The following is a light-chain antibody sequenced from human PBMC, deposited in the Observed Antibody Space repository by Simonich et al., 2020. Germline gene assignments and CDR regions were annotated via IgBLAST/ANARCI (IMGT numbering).Light chain of an antibody. CDR3: CSYAGSSTLV. Sequence: QSALTQPASGSGSPGQSNTISCTGTSSDVGSYNLVSWYQQPPGKAPKLMIYEGSKRPSGVSNRFSGSKSGNTASLTISGLQAEDEADYYCCSYAGSSTLVFGGGTKLTVL. CDR1: SSDVGSYNL. CDR2: EGS. V-gene: IGLV2-23*01. J-gene: IGLJ2*01.